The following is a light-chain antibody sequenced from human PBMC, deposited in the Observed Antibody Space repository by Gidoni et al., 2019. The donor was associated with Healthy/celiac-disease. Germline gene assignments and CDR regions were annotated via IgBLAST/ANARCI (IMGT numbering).Light chain of an antibody. J-gene: IGKJ1*01. Sequence: EIVLTQSPGTLSLSPGGRATLPCRASQSVSSRYLAWYQQKPGQAPRLLIYGASSRATGIPDRFSGSGSGTDFTLTISRLEPEDFAVYYCQQYGSSLSWTFGQGTKVEIK. CDR2: GAS. CDR3: QQYGSSLSWT. CDR1: QSVSSRY. V-gene: IGKV3-20*01.